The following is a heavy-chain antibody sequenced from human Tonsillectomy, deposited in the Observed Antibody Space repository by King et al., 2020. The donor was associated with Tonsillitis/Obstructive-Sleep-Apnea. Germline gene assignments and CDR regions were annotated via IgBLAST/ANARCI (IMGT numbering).Heavy chain of an antibody. CDR1: GGSISSYY. Sequence: VQLQESGPGLVKPSETLSLTCTVSGGSISSYYWSWIRQPPGKGLEWIGSIYYSGSTNYNPSLKSRVTISVDTSTNQFSLKLSSVTAADTAVYYCARAARQGITIFGVVISGWFDPWGQGTLVTVSS. D-gene: IGHD3-3*01. J-gene: IGHJ5*02. CDR3: ARAARQGITIFGVVISGWFDP. CDR2: IYYSGST. V-gene: IGHV4-59*01.